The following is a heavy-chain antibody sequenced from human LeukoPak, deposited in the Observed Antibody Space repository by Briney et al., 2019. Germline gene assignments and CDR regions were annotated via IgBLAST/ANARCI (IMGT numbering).Heavy chain of an antibody. V-gene: IGHV3-48*01. J-gene: IGHJ5*02. D-gene: IGHD3-10*01. CDR1: GFTFSSYS. CDR3: ARDGWFGDNNWFDP. CDR2: ISSASNTI. Sequence: GGSLRLSCAASGFTFSSYSMNWVRQAPGKGLEWVSYISSASNTIYYAVSVKGRFTISRDNAKNSLYLQMNSLRAEDTAMYYCARDGWFGDNNWFDPWGQGTLVTVSS.